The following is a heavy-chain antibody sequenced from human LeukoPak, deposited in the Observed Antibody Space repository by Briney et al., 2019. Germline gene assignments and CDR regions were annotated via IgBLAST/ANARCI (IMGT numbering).Heavy chain of an antibody. Sequence: GESLKISCKGSGYSFTSYWIGWVRQMPGKGLEWMGIIYPGDSDTRYSPSFQGQVTISADKSISTAYLQWSSLKASDTAMCYCARHVPYSYGPPADYYYYMDVWGKGTTVTVSS. J-gene: IGHJ6*03. V-gene: IGHV5-51*01. D-gene: IGHD5-18*01. CDR2: IYPGDSDT. CDR1: GYSFTSYW. CDR3: ARHVPYSYGPPADYYYYMDV.